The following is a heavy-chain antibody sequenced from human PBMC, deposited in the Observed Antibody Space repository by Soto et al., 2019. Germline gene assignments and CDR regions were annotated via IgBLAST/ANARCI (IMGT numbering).Heavy chain of an antibody. CDR1: GFTFSNFD. J-gene: IGHJ1*01. D-gene: IGHD6-13*01. CDR2: ISTSGGTT. V-gene: IGHV3-23*01. Sequence: GGSLRLSCAASGFTFSNFDMSWVRQAPGKGLEWVSGISTSGGTTYYADSVKGRFTSSRDNSKNTLYLQMASLRAEDTAVYYCATGTAAPAHWGQGTLVTVSS. CDR3: ATGTAAPAH.